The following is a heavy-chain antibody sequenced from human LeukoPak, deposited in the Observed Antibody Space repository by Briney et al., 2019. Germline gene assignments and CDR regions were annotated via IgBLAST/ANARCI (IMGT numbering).Heavy chain of an antibody. CDR3: ARGGTGRYYYYYYGMDV. D-gene: IGHD3/OR15-3a*01. CDR2: ISAYNGNT. V-gene: IGHV1-18*01. J-gene: IGHJ6*02. CDR1: GYTFTSYG. Sequence: ASVKVSCKASGYTFTSYGISWVRQAPGQGLEWMGWISAYNGNTNYAQKLQGRVTMTTDTSTSTAHMELRSLRSDDTAVYYCARGGTGRYYYYYYGMDVWGQGTTVTVSS.